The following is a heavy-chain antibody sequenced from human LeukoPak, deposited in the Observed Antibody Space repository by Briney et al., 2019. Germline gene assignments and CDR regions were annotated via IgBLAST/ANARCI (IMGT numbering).Heavy chain of an antibody. Sequence: GGSLRLSCAASGFTFSTYAMTWVRQAPGKGLEWVSSITGNGDGTSAADSVKGRFTISRDNSKNTLYLQMNSLRVADTAVYYCASHTVVVTATHDAFAFWGQGTMVTVSS. CDR3: ASHTVVVTATHDAFAF. J-gene: IGHJ3*01. V-gene: IGHV3-23*01. D-gene: IGHD2-21*02. CDR1: GFTFSTYA. CDR2: ITGNGDGT.